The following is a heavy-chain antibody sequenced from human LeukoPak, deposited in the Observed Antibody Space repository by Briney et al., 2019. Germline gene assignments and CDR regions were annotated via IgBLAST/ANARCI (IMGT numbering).Heavy chain of an antibody. Sequence: PSETLSLTCAVYGGSFSGYYWSWIRQPPGKGLEWIGEINHSGSTNYNPSLKSRVTISVDTSKNQFSLKLSSVTAADTAVYYCARGRNSGYDSSGSPIWYWGQGTLVTVSS. J-gene: IGHJ4*02. V-gene: IGHV4-34*01. CDR1: GGSFSGYY. D-gene: IGHD3-22*01. CDR2: INHSGST. CDR3: ARGRNSGYDSSGSPIWY.